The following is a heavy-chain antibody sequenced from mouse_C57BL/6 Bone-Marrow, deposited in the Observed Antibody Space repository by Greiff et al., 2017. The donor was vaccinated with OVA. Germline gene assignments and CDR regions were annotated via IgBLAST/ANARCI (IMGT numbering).Heavy chain of an antibody. CDR2: IDPSDSYT. CDR3: ARGRGTD. CDR1: GYTFTSYW. D-gene: IGHD3-3*01. V-gene: IGHV1-50*01. Sequence: QVQLQQSEAELVKPGASVKLSCKASGYTFTSYWMQWVKQRPGQGLEWIGEIDPSDSYTNYNQKFKGKATLTVDTSSTTAYMQLSSLTSEDSAVYYCARGRGTDWGQGTTLTVSS. J-gene: IGHJ2*01.